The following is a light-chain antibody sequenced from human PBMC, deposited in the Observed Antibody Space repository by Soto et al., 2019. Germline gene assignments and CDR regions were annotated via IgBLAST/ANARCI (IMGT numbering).Light chain of an antibody. J-gene: IGLJ1*01. CDR2: EVS. CDR1: SSDVGGYNY. CDR3: SSYTSSSTLDV. V-gene: IGLV2-14*01. Sequence: QSALTQPASVSGSPGQSITISGTGTSSDVGGYNYVSWYQQHPGKAPKLMIYEVSNRPSGVSNRFSGSKSGNTASLTISGLQVEDEADYYCSSYTSSSTLDVFGTGTKLTVL.